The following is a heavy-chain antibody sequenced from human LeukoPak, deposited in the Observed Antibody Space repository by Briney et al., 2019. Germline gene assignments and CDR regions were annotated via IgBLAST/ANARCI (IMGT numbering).Heavy chain of an antibody. V-gene: IGHV4-59*01. CDR3: ARVGDGTFDI. CDR2: IYFTGNT. D-gene: IGHD3-16*01. CDR1: GDSISTYY. Sequence: SETLSLTCTVSGDSISTYYWSWIRQPPGKGLEWIGYIYFTGNTNYNPSLKSRVTTSVDTSENHFSLRLTSVTAADTAVYYCARVGDGTFDIWGQGTMVTVSS. J-gene: IGHJ3*02.